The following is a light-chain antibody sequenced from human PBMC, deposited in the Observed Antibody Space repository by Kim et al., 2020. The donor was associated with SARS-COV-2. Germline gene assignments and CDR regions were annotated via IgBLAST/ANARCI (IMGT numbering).Light chain of an antibody. CDR2: AND. CDR3: QSYDTRLSGWI. V-gene: IGLV1-40*01. J-gene: IGLJ2*01. CDR1: SSNIGANDD. Sequence: QRVTISCTGTSSNIGANDDVHWYQDLPGTAPKLLIYANDNRASGVADRFSGSKSDTSASLAITGLQAEDEADYYCQSYDTRLSGWIFGGGTQLTVL.